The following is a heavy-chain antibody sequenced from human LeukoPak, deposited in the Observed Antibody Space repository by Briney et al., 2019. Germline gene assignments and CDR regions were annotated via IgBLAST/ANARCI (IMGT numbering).Heavy chain of an antibody. J-gene: IGHJ4*02. CDR1: GGSISSYY. D-gene: IGHD3-22*01. CDR3: ARLSRYYYDSSGYLLDY. Sequence: PSQTLSLTCTVSGGSISSYYWSWIRQPPGKGLEWIGYIYYSGSTNYNPSLKSRVTISVDTSKNQFSLKLSSVTAADTAVYYCARLSRYYYDSSGYLLDYWGQGTLVTVSS. CDR2: IYYSGST. V-gene: IGHV4-59*08.